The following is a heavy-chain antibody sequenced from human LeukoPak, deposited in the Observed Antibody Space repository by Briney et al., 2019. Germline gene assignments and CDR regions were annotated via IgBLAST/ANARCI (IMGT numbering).Heavy chain of an antibody. D-gene: IGHD5-12*01. CDR3: ARRPLSGYDFDY. CDR1: GGSISISSYY. Sequence: SETLSLTCTVSGGSISISSYYWGWIRQPPGKGLEWIGSIYYSGSTYYNPSLKSRVTISVDTSKNQFSLKLSSVTAADTAVYYCARRPLSGYDFDYWGQGTLVTVSS. CDR2: IYYSGST. J-gene: IGHJ4*02. V-gene: IGHV4-39*01.